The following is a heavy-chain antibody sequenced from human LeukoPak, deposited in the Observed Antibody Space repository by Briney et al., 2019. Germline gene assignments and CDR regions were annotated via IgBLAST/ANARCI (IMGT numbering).Heavy chain of an antibody. D-gene: IGHD3-16*02. V-gene: IGHV1-69*06. CDR1: GGTFTSYA. CDR2: IIPIFGTA. CDR3: ARDPLRLGELSTY. Sequence: GASVKVSCKASGGTFTSYAISWVRQAPGQGLEWMGGIIPIFGTANYAQKFQGRVTITADKSTSTAYMELSSLRSEDTAVSYCARDPLRLGELSTYWGQGTLVTVSS. J-gene: IGHJ4*02.